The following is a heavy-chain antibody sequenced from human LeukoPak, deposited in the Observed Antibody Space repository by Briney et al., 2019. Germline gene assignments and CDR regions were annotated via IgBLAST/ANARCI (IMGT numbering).Heavy chain of an antibody. D-gene: IGHD6-13*01. CDR2: IHPGDSDT. CDR1: GFRFISYW. J-gene: IGHJ4*02. CDR3: ARRSSSGFDY. V-gene: IGHV5-51*01. Sequence: GGSLKISSKGSGFRFISYWIGRVRQVPGEGLEWMGIIHPGDSDTRYSPSFQGQVTMSADKSISTGYLQWSSLKASDTAMYYCARRSSSGFDYWGQGTLVTVSS.